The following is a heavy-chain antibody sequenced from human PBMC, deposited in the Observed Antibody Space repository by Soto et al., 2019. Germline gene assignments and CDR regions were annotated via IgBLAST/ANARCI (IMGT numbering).Heavy chain of an antibody. CDR2: IKQDGSEK. V-gene: IGHV3-7*01. CDR3: ARGTGWYPDY. J-gene: IGHJ4*02. Sequence: GGSLRLSCAASGFSFSNYWMNWVRQAPGKGLEWLANIKQDGSEKYYVDSVKGRFTISRDNAKNSLYLQMSSVRAEDTAVYYCARGTGWYPDYWGQGTQVTVSS. D-gene: IGHD6-19*01. CDR1: GFSFSNYW.